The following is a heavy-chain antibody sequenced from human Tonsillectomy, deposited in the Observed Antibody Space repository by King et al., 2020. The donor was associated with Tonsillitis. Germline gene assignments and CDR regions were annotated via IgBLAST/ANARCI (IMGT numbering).Heavy chain of an antibody. Sequence: VQLQESGPGLVKPSQTLSLTCTVSGYSINGGDYYWSWIRQPPGKGLEWIGYIFYNGNSYYNPSLKSRLTISVDTSKNHFSLRLSSVTAADTAVYYCGRYEGGVFDPWGQGTLVTVSS. V-gene: IGHV4-30-4*08. D-gene: IGHD2-15*01. CDR1: GYSINGGDYY. CDR3: GRYEGGVFDP. CDR2: IFYNGNS. J-gene: IGHJ5*02.